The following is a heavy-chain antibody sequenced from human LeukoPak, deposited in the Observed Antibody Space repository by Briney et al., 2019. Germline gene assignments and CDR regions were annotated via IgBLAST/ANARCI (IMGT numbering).Heavy chain of an antibody. CDR1: GYSFTSFW. V-gene: IGHV5-51*01. D-gene: IGHD4-11*01. CDR3: ARHYRANYLDY. Sequence: GESLKISCKGSGYSFTSFWIGWVRQMPGKGLEWMGIIYPGDSETRYSPSFQGQVTISADKSFSTAYLQWSSLKASDTAMYYCARHYRANYLDYWGQGSPVTVSS. J-gene: IGHJ4*02. CDR2: IYPGDSET.